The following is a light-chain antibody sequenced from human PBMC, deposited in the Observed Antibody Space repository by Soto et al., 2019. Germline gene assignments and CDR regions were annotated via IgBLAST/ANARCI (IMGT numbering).Light chain of an antibody. CDR3: QQYYSTPSYT. V-gene: IGKV4-1*01. CDR1: QSVLYSSNNKNY. J-gene: IGKJ2*01. Sequence: DIVMTQSPDSLAVSLGERATINCKSSQSVLYSSNNKNYLAWYQQKPGQPPKLLIYWASTRESGVPDRFSGSGYGTDLTVTISSVQAEDGAVYYCQQYYSTPSYTFGQGTKLEIK. CDR2: WAS.